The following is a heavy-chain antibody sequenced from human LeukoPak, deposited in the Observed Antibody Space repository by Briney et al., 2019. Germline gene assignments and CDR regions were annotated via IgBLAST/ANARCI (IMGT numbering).Heavy chain of an antibody. J-gene: IGHJ4*02. D-gene: IGHD3-22*01. V-gene: IGHV4-61*01. CDR1: GGSVRSGSYY. CDR3: ARGLIRDY. Sequence: AETLSLTCTVSGGSVRSGSYYWGWIRQPPGKGLEWIGYIYYSGSTNYNPSLKSRVTISVDTSKNQFSLKLSSVTAADTAVYYCARGLIRDYWGQGTLVTVSS. CDR2: IYYSGST.